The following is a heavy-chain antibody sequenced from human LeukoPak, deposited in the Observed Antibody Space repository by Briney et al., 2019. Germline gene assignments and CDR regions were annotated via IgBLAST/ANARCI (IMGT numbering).Heavy chain of an antibody. CDR1: GGSFSGYY. Sequence: SETLSLTCAVYGGSFSGYYWSWIRQPPGKGREWIGEINHSGSTNYNPSLKSRVTISVDTSKSQFSLKLSSVTAADTAVYYCARGRIAVAGAYYWGQGTLVTVSS. CDR3: ARGRIAVAGAYY. V-gene: IGHV4-34*01. D-gene: IGHD6-19*01. J-gene: IGHJ4*02. CDR2: INHSGST.